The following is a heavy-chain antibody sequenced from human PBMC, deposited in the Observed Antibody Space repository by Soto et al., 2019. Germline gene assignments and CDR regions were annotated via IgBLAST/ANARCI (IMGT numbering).Heavy chain of an antibody. J-gene: IGHJ5*02. CDR3: TRVRGARSWFGP. V-gene: IGHV4-4*02. D-gene: IGHD1-26*01. CDR2: IYYNGAT. Sequence: QVQLQESGPRLVRPSGPLSLTCAVSGGSIYSSYCWSWVRQPPGKGLEWIGEIYYNGATNYNPSLNSRVPISLDKSGNHFSLNLTSVTAADTAVYYCTRVRGARSWFGPWGQGARVAVSS. CDR1: GGSIYSSYC.